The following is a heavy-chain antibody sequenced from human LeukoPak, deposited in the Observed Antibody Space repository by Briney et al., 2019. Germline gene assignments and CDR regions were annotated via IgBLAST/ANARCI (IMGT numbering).Heavy chain of an antibody. V-gene: IGHV3-15*01. D-gene: IGHD1-26*01. CDR3: CWEYYNRFDP. Sequence: GGSLRLSCAASGFPFINAWMSWVRQAPGKGLEWVGRIKAKNAGGTADYAAPVRGRFTISRDDSKNTLYLQMNSLKTEDTAVYYCCWEYYNRFDPWGQGTLVTVSS. CDR2: IKAKNAGGTA. CDR1: GFPFINAW. J-gene: IGHJ5*02.